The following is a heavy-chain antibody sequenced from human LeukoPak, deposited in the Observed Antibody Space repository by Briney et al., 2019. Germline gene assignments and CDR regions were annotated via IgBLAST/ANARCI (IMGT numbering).Heavy chain of an antibody. J-gene: IGHJ4*02. CDR3: AREDTAMVNSFDY. Sequence: GGSLRLSCAASGFTFSSYSMNWVRQAPGKGLEWVSSISSSSSYIYYADSVKGRFTISRDNAKNSLYLQMNSLRAEDTAVYYCAREDTAMVNSFDYWGQGTLVSVSS. V-gene: IGHV3-21*01. D-gene: IGHD5-18*01. CDR2: ISSSSSYI. CDR1: GFTFSSYS.